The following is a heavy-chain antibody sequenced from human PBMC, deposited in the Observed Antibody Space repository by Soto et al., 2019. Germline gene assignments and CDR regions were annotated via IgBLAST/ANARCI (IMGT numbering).Heavy chain of an antibody. Sequence: QVQLVQSGAEVQKPGSSVKVSCKASGGTFSSYAISWVRQAPGQGLEWMGGIIPIFGTANYAQKFQGRVTIAADESTSTGYIELSSLRSEDTAVYYCARDGNWNYFDDAFDIWGQGTMVTVSS. CDR2: IIPIFGTA. CDR3: ARDGNWNYFDDAFDI. V-gene: IGHV1-69*01. CDR1: GGTFSSYA. D-gene: IGHD1-7*01. J-gene: IGHJ3*02.